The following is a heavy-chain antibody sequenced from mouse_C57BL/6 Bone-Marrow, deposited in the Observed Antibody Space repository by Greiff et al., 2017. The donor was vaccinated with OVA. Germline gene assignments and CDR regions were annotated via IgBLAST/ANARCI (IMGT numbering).Heavy chain of an antibody. CDR1: GYTFTGYW. CDR3: ARDGYCLTWFAY. V-gene: IGHV1-9*01. CDR2: ILPGSGST. J-gene: IGHJ3*01. Sequence: QVQLQQSGAELMKPGASVKLSCKATGYTFTGYWIEWVKQRPGHGLEWIGEILPGSGSTNYSEKFKGKVTFTAATSSNTVYMQLSSLTTADSAIYNCARDGYCLTWFAYWGQGTLGTVSA. D-gene: IGHD2-3*01.